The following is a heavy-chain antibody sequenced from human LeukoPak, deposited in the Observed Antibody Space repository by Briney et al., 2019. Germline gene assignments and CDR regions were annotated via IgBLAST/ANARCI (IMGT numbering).Heavy chain of an antibody. V-gene: IGHV3-23*01. CDR1: GFTFSSYA. D-gene: IGHD2-15*01. J-gene: IGHJ4*02. Sequence: PGGSLRLSCAASGFTFSSYAMSWVRQAPGKGLEWVSSASGSGGSTYYADSVKGRFTISRDNSKNTLYLQMNSLRAEDTAVYYCAKQGQGGLVVVAYFDYWGQGTLVTVSS. CDR3: AKQGQGGLVVVAYFDY. CDR2: ASGSGGST.